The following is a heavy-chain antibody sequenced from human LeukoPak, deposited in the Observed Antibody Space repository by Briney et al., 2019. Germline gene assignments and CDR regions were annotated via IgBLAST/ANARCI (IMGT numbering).Heavy chain of an antibody. V-gene: IGHV1-69*13. D-gene: IGHD2-2*01. CDR1: GGTFSSYA. J-gene: IGHJ6*02. CDR3: ARGRGYCSSTSCSTPREYYYYGMDV. Sequence: SVKVSCKASGGTFSSYAISWVRQAPGQGLEWMGGIIPIFGTSNYAQKSQDSVTITADESTSTAYMELSSLRSEDTAVYYCARGRGYCSSTSCSTPREYYYYGMDVWGQGTTVTVSS. CDR2: IIPIFGTS.